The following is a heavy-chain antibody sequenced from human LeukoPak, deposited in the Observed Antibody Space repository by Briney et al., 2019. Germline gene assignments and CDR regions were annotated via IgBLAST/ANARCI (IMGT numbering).Heavy chain of an antibody. Sequence: GGSLRLSCAASGFTFSSYAMSWVRQAPGKGLEWVSDINGSGGSTYYADSVKGRFTISRDNSKNTLYLQMNSLRAEDTAVYYCARDGPYPPQEYSSGWYGAVYERYYYYMDVWGKGTTVTVSS. CDR2: INGSGGST. CDR1: GFTFSSYA. CDR3: ARDGPYPPQEYSSGWYGAVYERYYYYMDV. V-gene: IGHV3-23*01. J-gene: IGHJ6*03. D-gene: IGHD6-19*01.